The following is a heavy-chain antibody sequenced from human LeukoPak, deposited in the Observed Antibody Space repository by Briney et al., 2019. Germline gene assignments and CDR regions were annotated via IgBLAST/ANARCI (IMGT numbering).Heavy chain of an antibody. V-gene: IGHV4-39*07. Sequence: SETLSLTCTVSGGSISSSSYYWGWIRQPPGKGLEWIGSIYHSGSTYYNPSLKSRVTISVDTSKNQFSLKLSSVTAADTAVYYCARGVGDYDILTGYYRGAKVYYFDYWGQGTLVTVSS. CDR1: GGSISSSSYY. J-gene: IGHJ4*02. CDR3: ARGVGDYDILTGYYRGAKVYYFDY. D-gene: IGHD3-9*01. CDR2: IYHSGST.